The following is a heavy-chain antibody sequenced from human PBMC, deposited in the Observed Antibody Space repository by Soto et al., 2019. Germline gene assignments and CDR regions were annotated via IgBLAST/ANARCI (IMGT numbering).Heavy chain of an antibody. D-gene: IGHD2-2*01. V-gene: IGHV1-3*01. CDR3: ARDPRSRYCSSTSCRTYYYYYYMDA. CDR1: GYTFTSYA. J-gene: IGHJ6*03. Sequence: GASVKVSCKASGYTFTSYAMHWVRQAPGQRLEWMGWINAGNGNTKYSQKFQGRVTITRDTSASTAYMELSSLRSEDTAVYYCARDPRSRYCSSTSCRTYYYYYYMDAWGKGTTVTVSS. CDR2: INAGNGNT.